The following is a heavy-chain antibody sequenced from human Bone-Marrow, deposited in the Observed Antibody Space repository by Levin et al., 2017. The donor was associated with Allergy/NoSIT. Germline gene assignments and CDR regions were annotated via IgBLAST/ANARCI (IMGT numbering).Heavy chain of an antibody. CDR2: ITASGRSL. Sequence: GGSLRLSCTATGFSFTYFALSWVRQTPGKGLEWVSGITASGRSLYYADSVTGRFTISRDNSKNTLSLQMNSLRAEDTAVYYCARDKNSGYAGDYWGQGTLVTVSS. CDR1: GFSFTYFA. V-gene: IGHV3-23*01. J-gene: IGHJ4*02. CDR3: ARDKNSGYAGDY. D-gene: IGHD5-12*01.